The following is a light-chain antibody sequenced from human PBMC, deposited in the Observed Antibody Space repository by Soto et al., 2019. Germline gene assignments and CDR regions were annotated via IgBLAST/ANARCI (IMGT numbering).Light chain of an antibody. V-gene: IGLV2-14*03. CDR2: DVS. CDR3: NSYAGTSTPYI. Sequence: QSVLTQPASVSGSPGQSITISCTGTMSDVGRYNYVSWYQQYPGKAPKAMIYDVSNRPSGVSNRFSGSKSGNTASLTISGLQAEDDADYYCNSYAGTSTPYIFGTGTKLTVL. CDR1: MSDVGRYNY. J-gene: IGLJ1*01.